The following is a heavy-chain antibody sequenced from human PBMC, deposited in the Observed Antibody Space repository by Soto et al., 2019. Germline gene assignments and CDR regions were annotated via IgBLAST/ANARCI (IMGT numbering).Heavy chain of an antibody. CDR3: ARADSSPRSRTFDY. V-gene: IGHV4-31*03. Sequence: PSETLSLTCTVSGGSISSGGYYWSWIRQHPGKGLEWIGYIYYSGSTYYNPSLKSRVTISVDTSKNQFSLKLSSVTAADTAVYYCARADSSPRSRTFDYWGQGTLVTVSS. D-gene: IGHD6-13*01. CDR2: IYYSGST. CDR1: GGSISSGGYY. J-gene: IGHJ4*02.